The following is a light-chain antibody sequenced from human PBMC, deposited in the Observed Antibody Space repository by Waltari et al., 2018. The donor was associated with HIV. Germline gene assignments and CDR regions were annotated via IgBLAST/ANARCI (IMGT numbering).Light chain of an antibody. CDR2: TAS. J-gene: IGKJ5*01. CDR1: QDINRH. CDR3: QQAYNFPIT. V-gene: IGKV1D-12*01. Sequence: DIQMTQSPSSVSASVGDRVTITCQASQDINRHLIWYQQRPGKAPKLLIFTASNLQGGVPSRFSGCGSGTYFSLTINTLQPEDSATYFCQQAYNFPITFGQGTRLEIK.